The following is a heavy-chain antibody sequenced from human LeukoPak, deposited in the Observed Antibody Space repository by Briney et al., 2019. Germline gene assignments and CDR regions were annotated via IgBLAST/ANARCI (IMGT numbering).Heavy chain of an antibody. D-gene: IGHD3-22*01. CDR2: ISSSSSYI. V-gene: IGHV3-21*01. J-gene: IGHJ4*02. CDR1: GFTFSSYS. CDR3: ARDMIYYDSSGYYPPGY. Sequence: GGSLRLSCAASGFTFSSYSMNWVRQAPGKGLEWASSISSSSSYIYYADSVKGRFTISRDNAKNSLYLQMNSLGAEDTAVYYCARDMIYYDSSGYYPPGYWGQGTLVTVSS.